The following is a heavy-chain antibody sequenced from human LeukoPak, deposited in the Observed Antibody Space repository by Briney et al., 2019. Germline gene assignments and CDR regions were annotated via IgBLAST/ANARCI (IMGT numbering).Heavy chain of an antibody. V-gene: IGHV1-2*02. Sequence: RASVKVSCKASGYSFTGYYIHWVRQAPGQGLEWMGWINPNSGGTNYAQKFQGRVTMTRDTSISTAYMELSRLRSDDTAVYYCARYHPDTADDYWGQGTLVTVSS. J-gene: IGHJ4*02. CDR2: INPNSGGT. CDR1: GYSFTGYY. D-gene: IGHD5-18*01. CDR3: ARYHPDTADDY.